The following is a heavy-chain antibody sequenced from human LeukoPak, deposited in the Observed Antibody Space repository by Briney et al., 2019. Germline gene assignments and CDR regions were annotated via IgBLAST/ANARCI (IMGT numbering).Heavy chain of an antibody. CDR2: ISSSSSYI. CDR3: ARDQLLWFGELVGPDY. D-gene: IGHD3-10*01. CDR1: GFTFSSYS. J-gene: IGHJ4*02. Sequence: GGSPRLSCAASGFTFSSYSMNWVRQAPGKGLEWVSSISSSSSYIYYADSVKGRFTISRDNAKNSLYLQMNSLRAEDTAVYYCARDQLLWFGELVGPDYWGQGTLVTVSS. V-gene: IGHV3-21*01.